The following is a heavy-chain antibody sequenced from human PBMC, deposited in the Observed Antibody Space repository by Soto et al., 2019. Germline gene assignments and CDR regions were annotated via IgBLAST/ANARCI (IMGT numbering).Heavy chain of an antibody. Sequence: QVQLQESGPGLVKPSQTLSLTCTVSGGSISSGGYYWSWIRQHPGKGLEWIGYIYYSGRTYYNPSLKSRDTISVATSKNRFSLKLSSVTAADTAVYYCARSDMVYAFDIWGQGTMVTVSS. D-gene: IGHD3-10*01. CDR2: IYYSGRT. CDR3: ARSDMVYAFDI. CDR1: GGSISSGGYY. J-gene: IGHJ3*02. V-gene: IGHV4-31*03.